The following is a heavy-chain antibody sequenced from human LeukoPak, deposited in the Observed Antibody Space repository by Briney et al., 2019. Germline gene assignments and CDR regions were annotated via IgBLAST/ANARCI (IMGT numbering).Heavy chain of an antibody. V-gene: IGHV4-34*01. CDR1: GGSFSGYY. CDR2: INHSGST. J-gene: IGHJ5*02. D-gene: IGHD6-19*01. Sequence: SETLSLTCAVYGGSFSGYYWSWIRQPPGKGLEWIGEINHSGSTNYNPSLKSRVTISVDTSKNQFSLKLSSVTAADTAVCYCARHPAFYSSGWYWFDPWGQGTLVTVSS. CDR3: ARHPAFYSSGWYWFDP.